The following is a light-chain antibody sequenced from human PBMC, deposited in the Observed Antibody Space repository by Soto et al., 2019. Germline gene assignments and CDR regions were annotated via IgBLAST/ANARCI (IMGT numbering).Light chain of an antibody. CDR3: QQYYSNSIT. Sequence: DILMTQSPDSLAVSLGERATINCKSSQSVLYNSNNKNHLAWYQQKPGQPPKLLIYWASTRESGVPDRFSGSGSRTDFTLTISSLQAEDVAVYYCQQYYSNSITLGQGTRLEIK. CDR1: QSVLYNSNNKNH. J-gene: IGKJ5*01. V-gene: IGKV4-1*01. CDR2: WAS.